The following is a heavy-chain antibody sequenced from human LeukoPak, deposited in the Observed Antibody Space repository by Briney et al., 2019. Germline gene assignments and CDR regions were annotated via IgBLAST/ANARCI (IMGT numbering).Heavy chain of an antibody. Sequence: SETLSLTCAVYGGSFSGYYWSWIRQPPGKGLEWVGEINHSGSTNYNPSLKSRVTISLDTSKNQFSLKLSSVTAADTAVYYCARMGDYYDSSGYRHDAFDIWGQGTMVTVSS. CDR2: INHSGST. CDR1: GGSFSGYY. D-gene: IGHD3-22*01. J-gene: IGHJ3*02. CDR3: ARMGDYYDSSGYRHDAFDI. V-gene: IGHV4-34*01.